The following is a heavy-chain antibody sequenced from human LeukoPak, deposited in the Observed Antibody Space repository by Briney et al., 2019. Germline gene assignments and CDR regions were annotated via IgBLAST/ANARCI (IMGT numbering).Heavy chain of an antibody. D-gene: IGHD3-22*01. Sequence: SVKVSCKASGGTFSSYAISWVRQAPGQGLEWMGGIIPIFGTANYAQKFQGRVTITTDESTSTAYMELSSLRSGDTAVYYCARVVTMMGQWYFDYWGQGTLVTVSS. CDR1: GGTFSSYA. CDR3: ARVVTMMGQWYFDY. CDR2: IIPIFGTA. V-gene: IGHV1-69*05. J-gene: IGHJ4*02.